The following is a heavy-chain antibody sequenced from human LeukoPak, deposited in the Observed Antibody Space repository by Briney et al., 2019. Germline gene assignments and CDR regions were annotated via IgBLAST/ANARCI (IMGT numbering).Heavy chain of an antibody. Sequence: GGSLRLSCAASGFTVSSNYMSWVRQAPGKGLEWVSVIYSGGSTYYADSVKGRFTISRDNSKNTLYLQMNSLRAEDTAVYYCAKGRQLVRGWFDPWGQGTLVTVSS. CDR1: GFTVSSNY. D-gene: IGHD6-13*01. CDR3: AKGRQLVRGWFDP. CDR2: IYSGGST. V-gene: IGHV3-66*01. J-gene: IGHJ5*02.